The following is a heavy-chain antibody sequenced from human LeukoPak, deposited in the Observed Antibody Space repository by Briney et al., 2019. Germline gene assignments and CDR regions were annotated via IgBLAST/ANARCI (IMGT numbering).Heavy chain of an antibody. CDR3: PRMGSYHNWFDP. Sequence: PSETLSLTCTVSGYSISSGYYWGWIRQPPGKGLEWIGSIYHSGSTYYNPSLKSRVTISVDTSKNQFSLKLSSVTAADTAVYYCPRMGSYHNWFDPWGQGTLVTVSS. V-gene: IGHV4-38-2*02. CDR2: IYHSGST. D-gene: IGHD3-10*01. J-gene: IGHJ5*02. CDR1: GYSISSGYY.